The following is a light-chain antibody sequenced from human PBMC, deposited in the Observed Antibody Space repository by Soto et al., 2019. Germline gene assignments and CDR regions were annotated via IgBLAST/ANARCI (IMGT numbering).Light chain of an antibody. J-gene: IGKJ1*01. CDR1: QSVSSSS. CDR3: QQYGSSPYT. V-gene: IGKV3-20*01. CDR2: GAS. Sequence: VLTQSPATLSLYPGERATLSCRASQSVSSSSLAWYQQKPGQAPRLLIYGASSRATGIPDRFSGSGSGTDFTLTISRLEPEDFAVYYCQQYGSSPYTFGQGTKVDIK.